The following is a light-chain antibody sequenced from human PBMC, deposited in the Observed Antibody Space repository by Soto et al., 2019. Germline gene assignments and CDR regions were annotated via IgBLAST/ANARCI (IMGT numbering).Light chain of an antibody. CDR3: SSYAGSSIPVA. CDR1: SSDVGGYNF. CDR2: DVT. J-gene: IGLJ2*01. Sequence: QSALTQPPSASGSPGQSVTISCTGASSDVGGYNFVSWYQHHPGKAPSLMIYDVTQRPSGVPDRFSGSKSGNTASLTVSGLQVDDEAYYYCSSYAGSSIPVAFGGGTKVTVL. V-gene: IGLV2-8*01.